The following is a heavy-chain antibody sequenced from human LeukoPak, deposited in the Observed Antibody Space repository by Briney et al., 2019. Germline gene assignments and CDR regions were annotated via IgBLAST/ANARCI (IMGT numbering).Heavy chain of an antibody. CDR2: ISGSGGST. J-gene: IGHJ3*02. CDR1: GFTFSSYA. Sequence: TGGSLRLSCAASGFTFSSYAMSWVRQAPGEGLEWVSAISGSGGSTYYADSVKGRFTISRDNSENTLYLQMNSLRAEDTAVYYCAKDHTVGGSYFGAFDIWGQGTMVTVSS. D-gene: IGHD1-26*01. V-gene: IGHV3-23*01. CDR3: AKDHTVGGSYFGAFDI.